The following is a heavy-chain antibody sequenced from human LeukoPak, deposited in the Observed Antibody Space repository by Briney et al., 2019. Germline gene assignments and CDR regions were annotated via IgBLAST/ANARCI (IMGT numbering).Heavy chain of an antibody. D-gene: IGHD1-1*01. CDR2: VSTYNANT. Sequence: ASVKLSCKAVGYIFTKYGIVWVRQAPGQALQWIGWVSTYNANTDSVQPFQGRVTMTTDTSTDTAYMELRGLRSDDTGLYFCARSTPKTISGKLHFAMDVWGKGTPVIVSS. CDR3: ARSTPKTISGKLHFAMDV. CDR1: GYIFTKYG. J-gene: IGHJ6*03. V-gene: IGHV1-18*01.